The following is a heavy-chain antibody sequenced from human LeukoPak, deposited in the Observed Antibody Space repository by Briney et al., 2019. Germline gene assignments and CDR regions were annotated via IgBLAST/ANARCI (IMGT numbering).Heavy chain of an antibody. CDR3: ARGLRTSGYSH. V-gene: IGHV1-46*02. Sequence: ASVKVSCKASGYTFNNYDMHWVRQAPGQGLEWMGIIDPNDDSTSYAQKFQGRVTMTRDTSTSTVYVELSSLRSEDTAVYYCARGLRTSGYSHWGQGTLVTVSS. CDR1: GYTFNNYD. CDR2: IDPNDDST. J-gene: IGHJ4*02. D-gene: IGHD3-22*01.